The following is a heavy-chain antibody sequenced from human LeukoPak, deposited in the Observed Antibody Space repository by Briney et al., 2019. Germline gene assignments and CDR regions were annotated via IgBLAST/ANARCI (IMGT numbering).Heavy chain of an antibody. Sequence: GGSLRLSCAASGFTFSSYGMHWVRQAPGKGLEWVAVLWYDGSNKYYADSGKGRFTISRANSKNTLYLQMNSLRAEDTAVYYCAKEKIYDYVWGSYRYTLDYWGQGTLVTVSS. CDR2: LWYDGSNK. CDR1: GFTFSSYG. CDR3: AKEKIYDYVWGSYRYTLDY. J-gene: IGHJ4*02. V-gene: IGHV3-33*06. D-gene: IGHD3-16*02.